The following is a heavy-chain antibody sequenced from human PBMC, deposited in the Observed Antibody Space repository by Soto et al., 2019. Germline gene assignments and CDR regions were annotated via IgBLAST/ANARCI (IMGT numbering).Heavy chain of an antibody. CDR1: GFSLSNARMG. Sequence: SGPTLVNPTQTLTLTCTVSGFSLSNARMGVSWIRQPPGKALEWLAHIFSNDEKSYSTSLKSRLTISKDTSKSQVVLTMTNMDPMDTATYYCARSPGRGYSYGYGYYFDYWGQGTLVTVSS. CDR3: ARSPGRGYSYGYGYYFDY. D-gene: IGHD5-18*01. CDR2: IFSNDEK. V-gene: IGHV2-26*01. J-gene: IGHJ4*02.